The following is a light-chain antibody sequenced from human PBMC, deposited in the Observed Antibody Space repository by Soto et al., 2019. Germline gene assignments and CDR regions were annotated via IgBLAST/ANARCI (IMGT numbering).Light chain of an antibody. Sequence: AVQMTQSPSSLSASVGDRVTITCRASQAIRSDLGWYQMKPGKVPKLLIYAASNLQSGVPSRFIGRGYGTDFILTIRSLQPEDFATYYCLQDYNYPRTFGQGTKVEI. V-gene: IGKV1-6*01. CDR3: LQDYNYPRT. CDR2: AAS. J-gene: IGKJ1*01. CDR1: QAIRSD.